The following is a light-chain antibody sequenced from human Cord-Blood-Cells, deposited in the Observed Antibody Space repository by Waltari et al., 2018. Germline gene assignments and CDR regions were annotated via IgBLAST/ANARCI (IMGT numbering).Light chain of an antibody. CDR3: QQYNSYSQYT. Sequence: DIQMTQSPYTLSASVGDRVTITCRASQSINSCLAWYQQKPGKAPKLLIYDASSLESGVPSRFSGSVSGTESTLTISSLQPDDFATYYCQQYNSYSQYTFGQGTKLE. CDR1: QSINSC. CDR2: DAS. V-gene: IGKV1-5*01. J-gene: IGKJ2*01.